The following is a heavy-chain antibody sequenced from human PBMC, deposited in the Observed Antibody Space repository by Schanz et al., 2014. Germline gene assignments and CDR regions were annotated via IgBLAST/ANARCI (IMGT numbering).Heavy chain of an antibody. V-gene: IGHV3-21*01. Sequence: EVQLVESGGGLVKPGGSLRLSCAASGVTFSAYTLNWVRQPPGKGLEWVSSISSSSGDIYYADSVKGRFTISRDNAKNSLYLQMNSLRAEDTAVYYCAISFDHWGQGTLVTVTS. CDR2: ISSSSGDI. CDR1: GVTFSAYT. CDR3: AISFDH. J-gene: IGHJ4*02.